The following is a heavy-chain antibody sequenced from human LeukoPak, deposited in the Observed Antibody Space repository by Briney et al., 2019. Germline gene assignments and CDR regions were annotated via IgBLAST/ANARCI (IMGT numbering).Heavy chain of an antibody. Sequence: PGGSLRLSCAASGFTFSSYGMSWVRQAPGKGLEWVSGISTSDGSTYYADSVKGRFTISRDNSKNTLYLQVNSLRAEDTAVYYCAKAQVNWASLNYFDYWGQGTLVTVSS. CDR3: AKAQVNWASLNYFDY. J-gene: IGHJ4*02. D-gene: IGHD7-27*01. CDR2: ISTSDGST. CDR1: GFTFSSYG. V-gene: IGHV3-23*01.